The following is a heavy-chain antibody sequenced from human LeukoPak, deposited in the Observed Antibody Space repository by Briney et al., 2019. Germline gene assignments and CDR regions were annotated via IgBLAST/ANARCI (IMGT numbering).Heavy chain of an antibody. J-gene: IGHJ4*02. V-gene: IGHV4-59*01. D-gene: IGHD3-16*01. CDR3: ARGSVWGTSPVRGPLAY. CDR1: GDSSSTYY. Sequence: SETLSLTRIVSGDSSSTYYWSWIRQPPGKGLEWIGNIRYIGSTNYNPSLKSRVTISLDTSKNQFSLSLSSVTAADTAVYYCARGSVWGTSPVRGPLAYWGQGTLVTVSS. CDR2: IRYIGST.